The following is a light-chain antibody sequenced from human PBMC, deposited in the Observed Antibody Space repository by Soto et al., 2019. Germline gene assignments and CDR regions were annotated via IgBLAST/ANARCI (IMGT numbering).Light chain of an antibody. CDR1: QSVSSY. CDR3: QQYASAPFS. J-gene: IGKJ3*01. V-gene: IGKV3-20*01. CDR2: AAS. Sequence: EIVLTQSPATLSLSPGERATLSCRASQSVSSYLAWYQQKPGQAPRLLICAASTRATGIPDRFSGSASETDFTLTINRLEPEDSAVYYCQQYASAPFSLGPGTKVDIK.